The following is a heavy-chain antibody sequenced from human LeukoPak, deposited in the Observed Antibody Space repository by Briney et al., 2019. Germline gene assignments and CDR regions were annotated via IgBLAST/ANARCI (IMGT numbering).Heavy chain of an antibody. CDR2: INPNSGGT. D-gene: IGHD4-17*01. V-gene: IGHV1-2*06. J-gene: IGHJ1*01. CDR3: ARILSGDYVLAYFQH. Sequence: ASVKVSCKASGYTFTGYYMHWVRQAPGQGLEWMGRINPNSGGTNYAQKFQGRVTMTRDTSISTAYMELSRLRSDDTAVYYCARILSGDYVLAYFQHWGQGTLVTVSS. CDR1: GYTFTGYY.